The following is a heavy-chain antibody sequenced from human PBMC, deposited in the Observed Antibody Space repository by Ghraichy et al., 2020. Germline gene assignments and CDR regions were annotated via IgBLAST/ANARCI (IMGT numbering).Heavy chain of an antibody. J-gene: IGHJ6*02. Sequence: GALRLSCAASGFTFSNYAMSWVRQAPGKGLEWVSAISGSGGSTYYADSVKGRFTISRDNSKNTLYLQMNSLRAEDTAVFYCAKPDCSSSSCYGNGDYYGMDVWGQGTTVTVSS. V-gene: IGHV3-23*01. D-gene: IGHD2-2*01. CDR2: ISGSGGST. CDR3: AKPDCSSSSCYGNGDYYGMDV. CDR1: GFTFSNYA.